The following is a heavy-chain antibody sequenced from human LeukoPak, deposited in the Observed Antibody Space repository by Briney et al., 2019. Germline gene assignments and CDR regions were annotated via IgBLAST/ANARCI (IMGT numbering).Heavy chain of an antibody. Sequence: SETLSLTCTISGDSIGRINYFWGWIRQAPGKGLEWIVSMSYSGHTYYNPSLKSRVTISVDTSKNQFSLKLSSVTAADTAVYYCARDFDILTGAPPMDVWGKGTTVTVSS. CDR3: ARDFDILTGAPPMDV. CDR2: MSYSGHT. J-gene: IGHJ6*03. V-gene: IGHV4-39*07. D-gene: IGHD3-9*01. CDR1: GDSIGRINYF.